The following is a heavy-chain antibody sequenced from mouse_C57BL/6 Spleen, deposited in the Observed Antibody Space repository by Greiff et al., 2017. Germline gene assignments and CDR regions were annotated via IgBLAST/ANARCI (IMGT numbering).Heavy chain of an antibody. CDR2: IDPSDSET. CDR3: ASRGRYYGSREVDLDY. V-gene: IGHV1-52*01. J-gene: IGHJ2*01. D-gene: IGHD1-1*01. CDR1: GYTFTSYW. Sequence: QVQLQQPGAELVRPGSSVKLSCKASGYTFTSYWMHWVKQRPIQGLEWIGNIDPSDSETHYNQKFKDKATLTVDKSSSTAYMQLSSLTSEDSAVYYCASRGRYYGSREVDLDYWGQGTTLTVSS.